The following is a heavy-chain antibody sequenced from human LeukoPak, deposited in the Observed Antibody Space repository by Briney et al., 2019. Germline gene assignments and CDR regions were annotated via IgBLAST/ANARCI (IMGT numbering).Heavy chain of an antibody. Sequence: SGTLSLTCTVSGGSISSSSYYWGWIRQPPGKGLEWIGSIYYSGSTYYNPSLKSRVTISVDTSKNQFSLKLSSVTAADTAVYYCARLSDDSSGYPYYFDYWGQGTLVTVSS. CDR2: IYYSGST. CDR3: ARLSDDSSGYPYYFDY. D-gene: IGHD3-22*01. J-gene: IGHJ4*02. CDR1: GGSISSSSYY. V-gene: IGHV4-39*01.